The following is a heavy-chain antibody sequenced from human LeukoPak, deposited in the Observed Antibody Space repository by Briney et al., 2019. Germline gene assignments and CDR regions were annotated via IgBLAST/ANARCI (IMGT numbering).Heavy chain of an antibody. V-gene: IGHV1-2*06. Sequence: ASVKVSCKASGYTFTGYYMHWVRQAPGQGLEWMGRINPNSGGTNYAQKFQGRVTMTRDTSISTAYMELSRLRSDGTAVYYCARVGYSYGYDFDYWGQGTLVTVSS. CDR1: GYTFTGYY. CDR3: ARVGYSYGYDFDY. J-gene: IGHJ4*02. D-gene: IGHD5-18*01. CDR2: INPNSGGT.